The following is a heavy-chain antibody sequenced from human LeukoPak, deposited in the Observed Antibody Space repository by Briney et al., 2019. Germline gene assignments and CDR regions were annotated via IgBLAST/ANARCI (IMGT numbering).Heavy chain of an antibody. CDR2: IYYTERT. J-gene: IGHJ3*02. D-gene: IGHD5-18*01. V-gene: IGHV4-59*01. CDR3: ARTRDSAMTHDAFDI. Sequence: PSETLSLTCIVSGGSISSYYWSWIRQPPGKGLEGIGYIYYTERTNYKPSLKSRVTISVNTSKNQFSLKLSSVTAADTAVYYCARTRDSAMTHDAFDIWGQGTMLTVSS. CDR1: GGSISSYY.